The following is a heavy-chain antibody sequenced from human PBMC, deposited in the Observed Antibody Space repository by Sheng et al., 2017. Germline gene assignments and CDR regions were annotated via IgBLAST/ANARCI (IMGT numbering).Heavy chain of an antibody. Sequence: QLQLQESGPGLVKPSESLSLTCTVSGGSITGSYYYWGWIRQPPGKGLEWIGSTHYGGTTHYNPSLKSRVTVSKDTSKNQFSLELSSVTAADTAVYYCARGSDVYSYGRDVFPSGGQGTVVTVSS. CDR3: ARGSDVYSYGRDVFPS. J-gene: IGHJ3*01. V-gene: IGHV4-39*07. CDR1: GGSITGSYYY. D-gene: IGHD5-18*01. CDR2: THYGGTT.